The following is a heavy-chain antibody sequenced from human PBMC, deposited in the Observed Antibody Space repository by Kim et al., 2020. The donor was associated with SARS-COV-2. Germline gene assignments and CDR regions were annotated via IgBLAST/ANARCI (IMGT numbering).Heavy chain of an antibody. CDR3: ARSLGGSYYSAFDI. CDR2: ISYDGSNK. CDR1: GFTFSSYA. J-gene: IGHJ3*02. V-gene: IGHV3-30*04. Sequence: GGSLRLSCAASGFTFSSYAMHWVRQAPGKGLEWVAVISYDGSNKYYADSVKGRFTISRDNSKNTLYLQMNSLRAEDTAVYYCARSLGGSYYSAFDIWGQGTMLTVSS. D-gene: IGHD1-26*01.